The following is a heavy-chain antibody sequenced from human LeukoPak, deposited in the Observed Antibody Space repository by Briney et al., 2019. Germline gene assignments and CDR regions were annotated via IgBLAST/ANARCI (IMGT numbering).Heavy chain of an antibody. V-gene: IGHV3-74*01. CDR2: NKRDGIYT. CDR3: ARGSGNSLDY. D-gene: IGHD4-23*01. J-gene: IGHJ4*02. CDR1: GFTFSSNW. Sequence: GGSLRFSCAASGFTFSSNWMHWVRQAPGSGLVWVSRNKRDGIYTSYAHSVSGRFTISRDDAKNSLYLQMNSLRAEDTAVYYCARGSGNSLDYWGQGTLVTVSS.